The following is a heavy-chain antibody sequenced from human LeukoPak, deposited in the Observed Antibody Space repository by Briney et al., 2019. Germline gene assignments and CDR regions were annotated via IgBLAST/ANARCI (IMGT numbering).Heavy chain of an antibody. CDR3: ARTVYSSGWPFDY. V-gene: IGHV4-59*01. J-gene: IGHJ4*02. Sequence: KPSETLSLTCTVSGGSISSYYWSWIRQPPGKGLEWIGYIYYSGSTNYNPSLKSRVTISADTSKNQFSLKLSSVTAADTAVYYCARTVYSSGWPFDYWGQGTLVTVSS. CDR2: IYYSGST. D-gene: IGHD6-19*01. CDR1: GGSISSYY.